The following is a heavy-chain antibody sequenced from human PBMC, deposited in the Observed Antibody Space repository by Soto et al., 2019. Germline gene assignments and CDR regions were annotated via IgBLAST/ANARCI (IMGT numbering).Heavy chain of an antibody. CDR1: GASISCFY. D-gene: IGHD1-1*01. CDR3: VRDGTKTLRDWFDP. Sequence: PSETLSLTWTVSGASISCFYWSWIRQSAGKGLEWIGRIYATGTTDYNPSLKSRVMMSVDTSKKQFSLKLRSVTAADTAVYYCVRDGTKTLRDWFDPWGQGISVTVSS. V-gene: IGHV4-4*07. CDR2: IYATGTT. J-gene: IGHJ5*02.